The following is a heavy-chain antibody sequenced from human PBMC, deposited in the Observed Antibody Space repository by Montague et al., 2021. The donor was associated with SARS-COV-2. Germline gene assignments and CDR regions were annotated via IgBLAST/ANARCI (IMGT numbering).Heavy chain of an antibody. J-gene: IGHJ4*02. CDR2: IYYSGTT. CDR3: ASPGGYSAH. Sequence: SETLSLTCTVSGGSIRATSFYWGWIRQPPGKGLEWVGSIYYSGTTYYNSSLMSRVTISIDTSKNHFSLKLRSVTAADTAIYYCASPGGYSAHWGQGALVTVSS. V-gene: IGHV4-39*02. D-gene: IGHD1-14*01. CDR1: GGSIRATSFY.